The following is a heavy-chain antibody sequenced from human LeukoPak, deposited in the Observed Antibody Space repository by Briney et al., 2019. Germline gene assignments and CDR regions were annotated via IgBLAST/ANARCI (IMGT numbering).Heavy chain of an antibody. Sequence: PGGSLRLSCAASGFTFSSYEMNWVRQAPGKGLEWVSYISSSCNTIYYADSLKGRFTISRDNAKNSLYLQMNSLRAEDTAVYYCARWGKVRGVNYWGQGTLVTVSS. CDR3: ARWGKVRGVNY. J-gene: IGHJ4*02. CDR2: ISSSCNTI. V-gene: IGHV3-48*03. D-gene: IGHD3-10*01. CDR1: GFTFSSYE.